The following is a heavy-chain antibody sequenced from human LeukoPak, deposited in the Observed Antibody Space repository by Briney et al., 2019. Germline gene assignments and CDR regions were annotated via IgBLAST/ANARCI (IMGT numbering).Heavy chain of an antibody. V-gene: IGHV4-31*03. D-gene: IGHD5-24*01. CDR2: IYYSGST. CDR1: GGSISSGGYY. Sequence: SETLSLTCTVSGGSISSGGYYWSWIRQHPGKGLEWIGYIYYSGSTYYNPSLKSRVTISVDTSKNQFSLNLSSVTAADTAVDYCARIIDGYNYSYYFVYCGQGTLVTVSS. CDR3: ARIIDGYNYSYYFVY. J-gene: IGHJ4*02.